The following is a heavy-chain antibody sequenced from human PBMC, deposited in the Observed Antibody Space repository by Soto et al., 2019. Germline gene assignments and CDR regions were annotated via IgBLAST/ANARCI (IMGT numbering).Heavy chain of an antibody. D-gene: IGHD3-16*01. CDR2: ISAYNGNT. J-gene: IGHJ5*02. CDR1: GYTFTSYV. CDR3: ASLFGGTNWFDP. Sequence: ASVKVSCKASGYTFTSYVISWVRHAPGQGLEWMGWISAYNGNTNYAQKLQGRVTMTTDTSTSTAYMELRSLRSDDTAVYYCASLFGGTNWFDPWGQGTLVTVSS. V-gene: IGHV1-18*01.